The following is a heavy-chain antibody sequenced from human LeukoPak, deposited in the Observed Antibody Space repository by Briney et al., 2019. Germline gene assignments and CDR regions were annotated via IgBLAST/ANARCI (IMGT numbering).Heavy chain of an antibody. J-gene: IGHJ4*02. CDR3: ARDVVAAAGTWDY. Sequence: SETLSLTCTVSGGSISSSGYYWGWIRQPPGKGLEWIGSMYYSGSTYYNPSLKSRVTISVDTSKNHFSLKLGSVTAADTAVYYCARDVVAAAGTWDYWGQGTLVTVSS. CDR2: MYYSGST. CDR1: GGSISSSGYY. D-gene: IGHD6-13*01. V-gene: IGHV4-39*07.